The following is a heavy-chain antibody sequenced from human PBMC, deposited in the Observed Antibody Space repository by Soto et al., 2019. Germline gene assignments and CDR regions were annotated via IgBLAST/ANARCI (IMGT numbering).Heavy chain of an antibody. CDR3: ARGRVYYDSSGNLHWFDP. Sequence: QVQLQESGPGLVKPSQTLSLTCTVSGGSISSGDYYWSWIRQPPGKGLGGIGYIDYSGSTYYNPSLKSRVTISVDTSKSQFSLKLSSVTAADTAVYYCARGRVYYDSSGNLHWFDPWGQGTLVTVSS. V-gene: IGHV4-30-4*01. J-gene: IGHJ5*02. CDR1: GGSISSGDYY. CDR2: IDYSGST. D-gene: IGHD3-22*01.